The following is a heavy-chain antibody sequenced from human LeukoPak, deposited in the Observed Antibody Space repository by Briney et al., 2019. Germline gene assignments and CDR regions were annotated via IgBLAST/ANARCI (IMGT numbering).Heavy chain of an antibody. D-gene: IGHD3-16*02. CDR2: INSDGSST. CDR3: AREGGYDYVWGSYRPYAFDI. J-gene: IGHJ3*02. CDR1: GFTFSSYW. V-gene: IGHV3-74*01. Sequence: PGGSLRLSCAASGFTFSSYWMHWVRQAPGKGLVWVSRINSDGSSTSYADSVKGRFAISRDNAKNTLYLQMNSLRAEDTAVYYCAREGGYDYVWGSYRPYAFDIWGQGTMVTVSS.